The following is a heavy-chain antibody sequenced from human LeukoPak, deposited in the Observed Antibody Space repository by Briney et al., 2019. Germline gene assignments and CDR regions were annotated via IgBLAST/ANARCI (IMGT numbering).Heavy chain of an antibody. CDR2: IKQDGSVK. V-gene: IGHV3-7*01. J-gene: IGHJ4*02. D-gene: IGHD6-13*01. CDR3: AKERDISSSWYLSNYFDY. CDR1: GFTFSTYW. Sequence: PGGSLRLSCVVSGFTFSTYWMSWVRQAPGKGLECVATIKQDGSVKNYGDSVQGRFTISRDNAKNSLYLQMNSLRAEDTAVYYCAKERDISSSWYLSNYFDYWGQGTLVIVSS.